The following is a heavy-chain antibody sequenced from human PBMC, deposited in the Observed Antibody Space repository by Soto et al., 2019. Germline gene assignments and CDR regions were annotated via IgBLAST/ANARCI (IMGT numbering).Heavy chain of an antibody. V-gene: IGHV5-10-1*01. Sequence: GESLKISCKGSGYSFTSYWISWVRQMPGKGLEWMGRIYPSDSYTNYSPSFQGHVTISADKSISTAYLQWSSLKASDTAMYYCARHIGPLKSSYPYYYYYGMDVWGQGTTVTVSS. J-gene: IGHJ6*02. CDR3: ARHIGPLKSSYPYYYYYGMDV. D-gene: IGHD3-3*01. CDR2: IYPSDSYT. CDR1: GYSFTSYW.